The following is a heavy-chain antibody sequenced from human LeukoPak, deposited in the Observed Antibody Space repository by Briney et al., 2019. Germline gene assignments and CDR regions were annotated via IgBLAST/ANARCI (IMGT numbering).Heavy chain of an antibody. CDR3: TRAYLLWDAFDI. D-gene: IGHD3-10*01. CDR1: GGSFSGYY. CDR2: INHSGRT. J-gene: IGHJ3*02. V-gene: IGHV4-34*01. Sequence: SETLSLTCAVYGGSFSGYYWSWIRQPPGKGLEWVGEINHSGRTNYNPSLKSRVTISVDTSKNQFSLKLSSVTAEDTAVYYCTRAYLLWDAFDIWGQGTMVTVSS.